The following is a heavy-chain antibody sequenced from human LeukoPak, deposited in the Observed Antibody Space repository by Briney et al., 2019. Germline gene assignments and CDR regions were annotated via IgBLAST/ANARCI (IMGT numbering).Heavy chain of an antibody. CDR1: GGSFSGYY. CDR3: ARPAVTGTSPDWYFDL. Sequence: TLSLTCAVYGGSFSGYYWSWIRQPPGKGLEWIGEINHSGSTNYNPSLKSRVTISVDTSRNQFSLRLSSVTAADTAVYYCARPAVTGTSPDWYFDLWGRGTLVAVSS. CDR2: INHSGST. J-gene: IGHJ2*01. V-gene: IGHV4-34*01. D-gene: IGHD6-19*01.